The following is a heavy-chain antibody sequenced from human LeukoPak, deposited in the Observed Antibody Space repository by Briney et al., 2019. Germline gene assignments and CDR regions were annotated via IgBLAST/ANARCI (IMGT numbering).Heavy chain of an antibody. CDR1: GFTFSSYG. V-gene: IGHV3-30*18. D-gene: IGHD3-10*01. CDR2: ISYDGSNK. Sequence: GGSLRLSCAASGFTFSSYGMHWVRQAPGKGLEWVAVISYDGSNKYYADSVKGRFTISRDNSKNTLYLQMNSLRAEDTAVYYCAKDGRDYYGSGTIGGYFDYWGQGTLVTVSS. J-gene: IGHJ4*02. CDR3: AKDGRDYYGSGTIGGYFDY.